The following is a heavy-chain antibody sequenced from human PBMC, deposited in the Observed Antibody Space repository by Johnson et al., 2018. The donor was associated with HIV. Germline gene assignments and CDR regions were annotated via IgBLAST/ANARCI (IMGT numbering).Heavy chain of an antibody. J-gene: IGHJ3*02. CDR3: ARSSTVVTPHDI. V-gene: IGHV3-66*02. CDR2: VNWNGGRI. Sequence: VQLVESGGGLVQPGGSLRLSCAASGFTVSSNYMSWVRQAPGKGLEWVSGVNWNGGRIRYADSVKGRFIISRDNAKNSLYLQMNRLRAEETAVYYCARSSTVVTPHDIWGQGTMVTVSS. D-gene: IGHD4-23*01. CDR1: GFTVSSNY.